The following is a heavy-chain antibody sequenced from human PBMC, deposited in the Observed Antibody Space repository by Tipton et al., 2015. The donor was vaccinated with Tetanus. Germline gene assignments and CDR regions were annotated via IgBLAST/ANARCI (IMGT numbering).Heavy chain of an antibody. V-gene: IGHV1-2*02. CDR3: ARDRGDYIYYGMDV. D-gene: IGHD3-22*01. CDR1: GYTFTGYY. CDR2: IDPNSGGT. J-gene: IGHJ6*02. Sequence: QLVQSGAEVKKPGASVKVSCKASGYTFTGYYMYWVRQAPGQGLEWMGWIDPNSGGTVYAQKFQGMVTMTRDTSISTAYMELRSLRSDDTAVYYCARDRGDYIYYGMDVWGPGTTVTVS.